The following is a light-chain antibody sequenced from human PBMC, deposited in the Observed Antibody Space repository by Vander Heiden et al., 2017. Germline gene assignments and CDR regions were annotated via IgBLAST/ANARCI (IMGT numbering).Light chain of an antibody. J-gene: IGKJ3*01. Sequence: DIRMTQSPSSLSASVGDSVTITCRSSQPIISTYLHWYQQKPGRAPDLLISSVSTLQIGVPSRFGGSGSGTDFTLTISSLQPDDFATYYCQQTYSSPFTFGPGTKVDIK. V-gene: IGKV1-39*01. CDR3: QQTYSSPFT. CDR2: SVS. CDR1: QPIISTY.